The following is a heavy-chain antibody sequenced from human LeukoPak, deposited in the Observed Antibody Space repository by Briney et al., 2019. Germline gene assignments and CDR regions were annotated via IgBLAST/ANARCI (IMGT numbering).Heavy chain of an antibody. V-gene: IGHV3-74*01. D-gene: IGHD5-12*01. CDR2: INSDGSST. J-gene: IGHJ4*02. CDR3: ARVHRGDIVATTTDY. Sequence: GGSLRLSCAASGFTFSSYWMHWVRQAPGKGLVCVSRINSDGSSTSYADSVKGRFTISRDNAKNTLYLQMNSLRAEDTAVYYCARVHRGDIVATTTDYWGQGTLVTVSS. CDR1: GFTFSSYW.